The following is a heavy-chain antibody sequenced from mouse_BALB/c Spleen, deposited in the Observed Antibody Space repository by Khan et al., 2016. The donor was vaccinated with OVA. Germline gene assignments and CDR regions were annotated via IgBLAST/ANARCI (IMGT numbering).Heavy chain of an antibody. J-gene: IGHJ2*01. CDR1: GYSINSNYA. CDR3: ARGNYYGYYFDY. D-gene: IGHD1-1*01. V-gene: IGHV3-2*02. Sequence: EVKLLESGPGLVKPSQSLSLTCTVTGYSINSNYAWNWIRQFPGNKLEWMGYISYSDSTSYNPSLKSRISITRDTSQNQFFLQLNSVTTEDTATYYSARGNYYGYYFDYWGRGTTLTVSS. CDR2: ISYSDST.